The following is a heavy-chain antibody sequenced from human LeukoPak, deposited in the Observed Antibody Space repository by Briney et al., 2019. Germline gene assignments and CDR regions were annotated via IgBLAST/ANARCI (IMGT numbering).Heavy chain of an antibody. CDR1: GGSFSGYY. CDR2: INHSGST. D-gene: IGHD5-24*01. CDR3: ARGPSRWLQLDYYFDY. Sequence: SETLSLTCAVYGGSFSGYYWSWIRQPPGKGLEWIGEINHSGSTNYNPSLKSRVTISVDTSKNQSSLKLSSVTAADTAVYYCARGPSRWLQLDYYFDYWGQGTLVTVSS. V-gene: IGHV4-34*01. J-gene: IGHJ4*02.